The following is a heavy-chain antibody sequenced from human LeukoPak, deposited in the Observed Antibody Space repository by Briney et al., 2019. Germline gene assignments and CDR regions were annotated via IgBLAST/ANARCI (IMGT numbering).Heavy chain of an antibody. CDR3: ARDSGDYSAFDI. CDR2: IYYSGST. J-gene: IGHJ3*02. CDR1: GGSISSYY. Sequence: PSETLSLTCTVSGGSISSYYWSWIRQPPGKGLEWIGYIYYSGSTNYNPSLKSRVTISVDTSKDQFSLKLSSVTAADTAVYYCARDSGDYSAFDIWGQGTMVTVSS. D-gene: IGHD4-11*01. V-gene: IGHV4-59*01.